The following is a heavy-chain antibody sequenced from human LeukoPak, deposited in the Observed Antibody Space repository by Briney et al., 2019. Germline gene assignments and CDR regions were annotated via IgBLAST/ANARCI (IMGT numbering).Heavy chain of an antibody. V-gene: IGHV4-59*08. CDR3: ARHLDGTVWYIDL. J-gene: IGHJ2*01. D-gene: IGHD6-19*01. Sequence: SETLSFTCTVSGVSISSEYWSWNRQPPGKGLEWIGYIYYSGSTNYNPSLKSRVTISVDTSKNQFSLKLSSVTAADTAVYYCARHLDGTVWYIDLWGRGNPFTVSS. CDR2: IYYSGST. CDR1: GVSISSEY.